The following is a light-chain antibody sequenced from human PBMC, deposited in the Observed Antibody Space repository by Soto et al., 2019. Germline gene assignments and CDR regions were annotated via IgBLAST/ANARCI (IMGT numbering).Light chain of an antibody. CDR1: SSDVGDYKY. J-gene: IGLJ1*01. Sequence: QSALTQPRSVSGSPGQSVTISCTGTSSDVGDYKYVSWYRQHPGKAPKLIIYDVSERPSGVPDRFSGSKSGNTASLTISGLHAEYEADYYCCSYAGSYPYVFGTGTKVTVL. CDR3: CSYAGSYPYV. V-gene: IGLV2-11*01. CDR2: DVS.